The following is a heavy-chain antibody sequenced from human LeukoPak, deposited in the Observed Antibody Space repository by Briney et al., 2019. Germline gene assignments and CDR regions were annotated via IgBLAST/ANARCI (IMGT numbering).Heavy chain of an antibody. J-gene: IGHJ4*02. CDR3: AKADRRSDLPYYFDY. V-gene: IGHV3-23*01. CDR1: GFTFSSYA. Sequence: GGSLRLSCAASGFTFSSYAMSWVHQAPGKGLEWVSGISGSGDSTYYADSVRGRFTISRDNSKNTLFLQMNSLRAEDTAVYYCAKADRRSDLPYYFDYWGQGTLVTVSS. CDR2: ISGSGDST.